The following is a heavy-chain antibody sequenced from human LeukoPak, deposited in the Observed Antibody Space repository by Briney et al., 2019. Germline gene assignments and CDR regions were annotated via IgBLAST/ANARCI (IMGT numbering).Heavy chain of an antibody. D-gene: IGHD3-22*01. CDR1: GGSIRSSTYY. CDR2: IHHSGDT. Sequence: SETRSLTCTVSGGSIRSSTYYWAWIRQPPGKGLEWTGTIHHSGDTYYNPSLKSRVTISVDTSKNQFSLNLSSVTAADTAVYYCARLGGYYDPPDYWGQGTLVTVSS. V-gene: IGHV4-39*01. CDR3: ARLGGYYDPPDY. J-gene: IGHJ4*02.